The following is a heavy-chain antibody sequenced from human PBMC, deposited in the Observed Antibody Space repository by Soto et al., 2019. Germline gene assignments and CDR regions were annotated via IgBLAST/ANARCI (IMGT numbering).Heavy chain of an antibody. J-gene: IGHJ3*02. CDR3: VRGPIHGAFDI. Sequence: QVQLVESGGDVVQPGRSLRLSCAASGSTFSSYDIHWVRQAPGKGLEWVAHITPDGNRAYYADSVKGRFTVSRDNARNTFYLQVKSLRPEDTAVYHCVRGPIHGAFDIWGQGTLVTVSS. CDR1: GSTFSSYD. CDR2: ITPDGNRA. V-gene: IGHV3-30-3*01.